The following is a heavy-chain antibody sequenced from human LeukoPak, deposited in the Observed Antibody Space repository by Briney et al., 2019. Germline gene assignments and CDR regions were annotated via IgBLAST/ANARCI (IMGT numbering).Heavy chain of an antibody. CDR3: ASGTTDIVVVPATLRNYYFDY. V-gene: IGHV4-34*01. J-gene: IGHJ4*02. CDR2: INHSEST. D-gene: IGHD2-2*01. CDR1: GGSFSGYY. Sequence: SETLSLTCAVYGGSFSGYYWSWIRQPPGKGLEWIGEINHSESTNYNPSLKSRVTISVDTSKNQFSLKLSSVTAADTAVYYCASGTTDIVVVPATLRNYYFDYWGQGTLVTVSS.